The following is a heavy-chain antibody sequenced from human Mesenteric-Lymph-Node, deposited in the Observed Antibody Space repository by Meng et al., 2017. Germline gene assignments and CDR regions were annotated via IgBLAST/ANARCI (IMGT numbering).Heavy chain of an antibody. Sequence: QVQLQESGPGLVKPSLTLSLTCTFPGGSISSGGYYWSWIRQHPGKGLEWIGYIYYSGSTYYNPSLKSRVTISVDTSKNQFSLKLSSVTAADTAVYYCARDCEMTVVRGVIITELGFDPWGQGTLVTVSS. V-gene: IGHV4-31*03. CDR1: GGSISSGGYY. CDR3: ARDCEMTVVRGVIITELGFDP. D-gene: IGHD3-10*01. J-gene: IGHJ5*02. CDR2: IYYSGST.